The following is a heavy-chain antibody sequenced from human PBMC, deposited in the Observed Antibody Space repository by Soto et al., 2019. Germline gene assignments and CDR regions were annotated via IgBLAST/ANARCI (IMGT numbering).Heavy chain of an antibody. CDR2: ISSSSSYI. CDR1: GFTFSSYS. Sequence: GGSLRLSCAASGFTFSSYSMNWVRQAPGKGLEWVSSISSSSSYIYYADSVKGRFTISRDNAKNSLYLQMNSLRAEDTAVYYCARDLSYCTNGVCYTWFDPWGQGTLVTVSS. V-gene: IGHV3-21*01. J-gene: IGHJ5*02. CDR3: ARDLSYCTNGVCYTWFDP. D-gene: IGHD2-8*01.